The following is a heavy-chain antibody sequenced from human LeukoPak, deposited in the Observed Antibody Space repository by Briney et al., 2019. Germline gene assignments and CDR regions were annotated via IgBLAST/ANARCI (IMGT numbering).Heavy chain of an antibody. CDR1: GGTYSSYA. CDR3: ARAKKYYYDSSGPTLDY. CDR2: IIPIFGTA. Sequence: SVKVSCKASGGTYSSYAISWVRQAPGQGLEWMGGIIPIFGTANYAQKFQGRVTITTDESTSTAYMELSSLRSEDTAVYYCARAKKYYYDSSGPTLDYWGQGTLVTVSS. V-gene: IGHV1-69*05. J-gene: IGHJ4*02. D-gene: IGHD3-22*01.